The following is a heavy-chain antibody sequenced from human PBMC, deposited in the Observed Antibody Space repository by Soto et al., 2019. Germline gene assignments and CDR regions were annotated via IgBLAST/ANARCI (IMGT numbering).Heavy chain of an antibody. D-gene: IGHD3-10*01. CDR2: IYYSGST. Sequence: QLQLQESGPGLVKPSETLSLTCTVSGGSISSSSYYWGWIRQPPGKGLEWIGSIYYSGSTYYNPSLKSRVTISVDTSKNQFSLKLSSVTAADTAVYYCARHLFGELYFLAGWFDPWGQGTLVTVSS. CDR3: ARHLFGELYFLAGWFDP. CDR1: GGSISSSSYY. V-gene: IGHV4-39*01. J-gene: IGHJ5*02.